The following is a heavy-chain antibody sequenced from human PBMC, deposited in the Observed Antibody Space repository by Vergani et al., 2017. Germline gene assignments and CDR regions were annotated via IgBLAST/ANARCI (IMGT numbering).Heavy chain of an antibody. V-gene: IGHV4-61*02. CDR2: IYTSGAT. D-gene: IGHD2-21*01. Sequence: QVQLQESGPGLVKPSQTLALTCTVSGGSFSTGGQSWTWLRQSAGKGLEWIGRIYTSGATNYNPSLRSRAIMSVDPSKKQFSLKLTSVTAADTAVYYCAGDGGEYDKDALDVWGQGTKVTVTS. CDR3: AGDGGEYDKDALDV. J-gene: IGHJ3*01. CDR1: GGSFSTGGQS.